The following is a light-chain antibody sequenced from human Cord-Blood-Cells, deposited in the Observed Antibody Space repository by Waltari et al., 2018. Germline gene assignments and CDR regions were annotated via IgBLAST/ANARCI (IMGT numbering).Light chain of an antibody. CDR2: EVS. CDR1: SSDVGGYNY. CDR3: SSYAGSNNWV. J-gene: IGLJ3*02. V-gene: IGLV2-8*01. Sequence: QSALTQPPSASGSPGQSVTISCTGTSSDVGGYNYVSWYQQHPGKAPKLMIYEVSKRPPGGPDRFAGAKSGNTASLTVSGLQAEDEADYYCSSYAGSNNWVCGGGTKLTVL.